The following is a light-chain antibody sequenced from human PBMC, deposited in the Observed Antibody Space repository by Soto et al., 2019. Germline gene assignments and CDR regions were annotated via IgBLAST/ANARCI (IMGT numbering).Light chain of an antibody. Sequence: ASQTISSWLAWYQQKPGKAPKLLIYAASTLQSGVPSRFRGSGSGTAVSLTISSLQPEDFATYYCQPVNSYPRRFGQGTQVDIK. V-gene: IGKV1-9*01. J-gene: IGKJ1*01. CDR1: QTISSW. CDR3: QPVNSYPRR. CDR2: AAS.